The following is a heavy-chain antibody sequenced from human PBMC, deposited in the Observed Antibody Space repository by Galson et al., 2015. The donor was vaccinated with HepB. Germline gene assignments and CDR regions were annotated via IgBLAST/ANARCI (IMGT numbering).Heavy chain of an antibody. V-gene: IGHV3-7*03. CDR3: ARGRSSGWYLFDP. CDR1: GFTFSSYW. CDR2: LKQDGSEK. Sequence: SLRLSCAASGFTFSSYWMSWVRQAPGKGLEWVANLKQDGSEKYYVDSVKGRFTISRDNAKNSLYLQMNSLRAEDTAVYYCARGRSSGWYLFDPWGQGTLVTVSS. J-gene: IGHJ5*02. D-gene: IGHD6-19*01.